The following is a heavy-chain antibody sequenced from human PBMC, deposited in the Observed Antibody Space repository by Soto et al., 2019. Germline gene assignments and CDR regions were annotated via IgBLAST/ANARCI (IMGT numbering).Heavy chain of an antibody. CDR3: AVVGAAAGRDGYFDY. CDR2: ISAYNGNT. J-gene: IGHJ4*02. CDR1: GYTFTSYG. D-gene: IGHD6-13*01. Sequence: QVPLVQSGAEVKKPGASVKVSCKASGYTFTSYGISWVRQAPGQGLEWMGWISAYNGNTNYAQKLQGRVTMTTDTSTSTAYMELRSLRSDDTAVYYCAVVGAAAGRDGYFDYWGQGTLVTVSS. V-gene: IGHV1-18*01.